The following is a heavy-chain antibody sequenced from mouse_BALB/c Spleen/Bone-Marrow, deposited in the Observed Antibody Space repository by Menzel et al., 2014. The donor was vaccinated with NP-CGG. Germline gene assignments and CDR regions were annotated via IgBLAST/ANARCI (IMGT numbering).Heavy chain of an antibody. J-gene: IGHJ2*01. V-gene: IGHV1-47*01. D-gene: IGHD6-5*01. Sequence: LQESGASGKMSCKAFGYPFTTYPIEWMRQNHGKNLEWIGNFHPYDDDTKYNEQFKGKAKLTVDKSSTTVSLELSRLTSDDSAVYYCARGAYGLFDYWGQGTTLTVSS. CDR3: ARGAYGLFDY. CDR1: GYPFTTYP. CDR2: FHPYDDDT.